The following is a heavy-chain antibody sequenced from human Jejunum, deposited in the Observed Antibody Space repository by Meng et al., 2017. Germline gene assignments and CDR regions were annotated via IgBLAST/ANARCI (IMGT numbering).Heavy chain of an antibody. V-gene: IGHV6-1*01. CDR3: ARAREGGWYFDL. CDR1: GDSVSSNSAA. D-gene: IGHD1-26*01. Sequence: QQSGPGLVKPPQPLPLSGAISGDSVSSNSAAWNWIRQSPSEGLGWLGRTYYRSKWYNDYAVSVKSRITINPDTSKNQFSLQLNSVTPEDTAVYYCARAREGGWYFDLWGRGTPVTVSS. CDR2: TYYRSKWYN. J-gene: IGHJ2*01.